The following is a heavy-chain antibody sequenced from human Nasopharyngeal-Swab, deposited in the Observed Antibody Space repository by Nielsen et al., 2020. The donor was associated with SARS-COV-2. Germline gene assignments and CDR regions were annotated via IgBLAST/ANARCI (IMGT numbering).Heavy chain of an antibody. CDR2: IYYSGST. CDR1: GGSISSGGYY. D-gene: IGHD3-10*01. V-gene: IGHV4-31*03. CDR3: AREFLRGLVRGYRAFDI. J-gene: IGHJ3*02. Sequence: TLSLTCTVSGGSISSGGYYWSWIRQYPGKGLEWIGYIYYSGSTYYNPSLKSRVTISVDTSKNQFSLKLSSVTAADTAVYYCAREFLRGLVRGYRAFDIWGQGTMVTVSS.